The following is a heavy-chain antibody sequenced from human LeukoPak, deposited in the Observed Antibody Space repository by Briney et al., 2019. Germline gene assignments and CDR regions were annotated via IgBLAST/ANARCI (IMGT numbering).Heavy chain of an antibody. CDR2: ISPYNGNT. J-gene: IGHJ6*02. V-gene: IGHV1-18*01. CDR1: GYTFTSYG. CDR3: ATEANDDYYYYGMDV. Sequence: ASVKVSCKASGYTFTSYGISWVRQAPGQGLEWMGWISPYNGNTNYAQKLQGRVTMTTDTSTSTAYMELRSLRSDDTAVYYCATEANDDYYYYGMDVWGQGTTVTVSS. D-gene: IGHD2-8*01.